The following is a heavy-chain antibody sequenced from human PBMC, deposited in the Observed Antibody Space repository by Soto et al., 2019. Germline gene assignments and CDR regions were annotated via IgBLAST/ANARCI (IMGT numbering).Heavy chain of an antibody. Sequence: APGKGLEWVAVISYDGSNKYYADSVKGRFTISRDNSKNTLYLQMNSPRAEDTAVYYCARESQQLAYYYYGMDVWGQGNTVTVSS. J-gene: IGHJ6*02. D-gene: IGHD6-13*01. CDR3: ARESQQLAYYYYGMDV. V-gene: IGHV3-30-3*01. CDR2: ISYDGSNK.